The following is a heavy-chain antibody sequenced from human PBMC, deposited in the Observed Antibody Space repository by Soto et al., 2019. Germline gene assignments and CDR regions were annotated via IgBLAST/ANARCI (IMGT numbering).Heavy chain of an antibody. CDR1: GYTFTSFY. V-gene: IGHV1-46*01. CDR3: ARGLTSGDY. CDR2: INPNGGST. Sequence: QVQLVQSGAEVKNPGASVKVSCKASGYTFTSFYIHWVRQAPGRGLEWMSIINPNGGSTNYAQNLHGRVTLTRDTSTNTVYMELSSLRSEDTAVYYCARGLTSGDYWGQGTLVTVSS. J-gene: IGHJ4*02.